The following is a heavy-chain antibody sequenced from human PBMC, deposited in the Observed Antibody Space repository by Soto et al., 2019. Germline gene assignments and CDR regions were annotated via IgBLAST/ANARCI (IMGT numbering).Heavy chain of an antibody. J-gene: IGHJ6*02. CDR3: ARTRRIGSGYYYGMDV. D-gene: IGHD3-10*01. CDR2: IDWDDDK. V-gene: IGHV2-70*01. Sequence: GSGPTLVNPTQTLTLTCTSSGFSLSTSGMCVSWIRQPPGKALEWLALIDWDDDKYYSTSLKTRLTISKDTSKNQVVLTMTNMDPVDTATYYCARTRRIGSGYYYGMDVWGQGTTVTVSS. CDR1: GFSLSTSGMC.